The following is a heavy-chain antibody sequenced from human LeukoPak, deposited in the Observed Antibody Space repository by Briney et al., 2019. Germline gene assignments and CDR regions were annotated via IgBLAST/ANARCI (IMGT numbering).Heavy chain of an antibody. CDR2: IYTSGST. CDR1: GGSISSGSYY. J-gene: IGHJ1*01. V-gene: IGHV4-61*09. Sequence: KTSETLSLTCTVSGGSISSGSYYWSWIRQPAGKGLEWFGHIYTSGSTKYNSSLKSRVTISADTSKNQFSLKLSSVTAADTAVYYCARDFVIAATTEYFQYWGQGTLVTVSS. D-gene: IGHD6-13*01. CDR3: ARDFVIAATTEYFQY.